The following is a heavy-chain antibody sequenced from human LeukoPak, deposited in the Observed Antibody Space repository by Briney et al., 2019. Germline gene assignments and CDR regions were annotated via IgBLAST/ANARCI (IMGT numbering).Heavy chain of an antibody. CDR1: GGSFSGYY. Sequence: ASETLSLTCAVYGGSFSGYYWSWIRQPPGKGLEWIGEINHSGSTNYNPSLKSRVTISVDTSKNQFSLKLSSVTAADTAVYYCARVWAYCGGDCYSGWFDPWGQGTLVTVSS. V-gene: IGHV4-34*01. CDR3: ARVWAYCGGDCYSGWFDP. J-gene: IGHJ5*02. CDR2: INHSGST. D-gene: IGHD2-21*02.